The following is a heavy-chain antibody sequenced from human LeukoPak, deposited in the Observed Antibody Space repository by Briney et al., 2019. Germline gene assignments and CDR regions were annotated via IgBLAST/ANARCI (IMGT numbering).Heavy chain of an antibody. CDR2: INHSGST. V-gene: IGHV4-34*01. Sequence: PSETLSLTCAVYGGSFSGYYWSWLRQPPGKGLEWIGEINHSGSTNYNPSLKSRVTISVDTSKNQFSLKLSSVTAADTAVYYCARHLDYYDSSGYYNPAAFDIWGRGTMVTVSS. J-gene: IGHJ3*02. CDR1: GGSFSGYY. D-gene: IGHD3-22*01. CDR3: ARHLDYYDSSGYYNPAAFDI.